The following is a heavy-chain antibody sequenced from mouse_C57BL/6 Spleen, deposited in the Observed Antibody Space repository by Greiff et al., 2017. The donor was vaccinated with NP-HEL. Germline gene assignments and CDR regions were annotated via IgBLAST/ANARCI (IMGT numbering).Heavy chain of an antibody. V-gene: IGHV5-15*04. CDR1: GFTFSDYG. CDR3: ASLYDGYEFAY. J-gene: IGHJ3*01. D-gene: IGHD2-3*01. Sequence: EVKLVESGGGLVQPGGSLKLSCAASGFTFSDYGMAWVRQAPRKGPEWVAFISNLAYSIYYADTVTGRFTISRENAKNTLYLEMSSLRSEDTAMYYCASLYDGYEFAYWGQGTLVTVSA. CDR2: ISNLAYSI.